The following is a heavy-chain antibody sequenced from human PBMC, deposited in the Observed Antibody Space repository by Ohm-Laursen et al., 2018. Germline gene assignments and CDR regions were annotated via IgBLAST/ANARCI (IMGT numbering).Heavy chain of an antibody. CDR3: ARDLTSGYHAFDI. J-gene: IGHJ3*02. D-gene: IGHD3-3*01. CDR2: VYYCGST. Sequence: SQTLSLTCTVSGVSVSTGSYYWSWIRQPPGTGLEWIGYVYYCGSTNYNPSLKSRVTISVDTSKNQFSLKLSSVTAADTAVYYCARDLTSGYHAFDIWGQGTMVTVSS. V-gene: IGHV4-61*01. CDR1: GVSVSTGSYY.